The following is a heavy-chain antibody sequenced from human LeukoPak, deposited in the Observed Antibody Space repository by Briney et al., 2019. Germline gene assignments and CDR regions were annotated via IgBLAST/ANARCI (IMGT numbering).Heavy chain of an antibody. D-gene: IGHD2-15*01. CDR1: GFTFSSYS. CDR2: ISSSSSYI. Sequence: PGGSLRLPCAASGFTFSSYSMNWVRQAPGKGLEWVSSISSSSSYIYYADSVKGRFTISRDNAKNSLYLQTNSLRAEDTAVYYCARDSLTIPDAFDIWGQGTMVTVSS. J-gene: IGHJ3*02. V-gene: IGHV3-21*01. CDR3: ARDSLTIPDAFDI.